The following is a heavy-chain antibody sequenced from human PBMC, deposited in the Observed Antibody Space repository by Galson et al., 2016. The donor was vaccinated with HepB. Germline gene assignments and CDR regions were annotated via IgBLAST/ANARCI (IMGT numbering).Heavy chain of an antibody. Sequence: ETLSLTCGVSGGSFTGYYWVWIRQAPGQGLEWIGEVYYNGNTDYSPALPSRVPISIDTSKSQSSLNLTSVTAADTATYYCARRRRTRNPINRPHKVPTWFDPWGQGTLVTVSS. J-gene: IGHJ5*02. D-gene: IGHD1-14*01. V-gene: IGHV4-34*01. CDR3: ARRRRTRNPINRPHKVPTWFDP. CDR1: GGSFTGYY. CDR2: VYYNGNT.